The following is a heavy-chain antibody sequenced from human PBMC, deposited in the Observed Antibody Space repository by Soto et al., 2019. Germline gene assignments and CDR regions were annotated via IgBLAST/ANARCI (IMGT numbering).Heavy chain of an antibody. CDR1: GSSINSGDYY. D-gene: IGHD3-3*01. V-gene: IGHV4-30-4*01. CDR3: VRALGSRFREWPRFDP. CDR2: ISYSGNT. J-gene: IGHJ5*02. Sequence: SETLSLTCPVSGSSINSGDYYWTWIRQPPGEGLEWIGYISYSGNTDYSPSLKSRVTISRDTSKNQFSVNLNSVTAAGTALYYCVRALGSRFREWPRFDPWGQGILVTVSS.